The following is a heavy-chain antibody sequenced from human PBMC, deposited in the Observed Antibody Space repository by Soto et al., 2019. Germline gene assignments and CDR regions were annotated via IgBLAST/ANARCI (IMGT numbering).Heavy chain of an antibody. J-gene: IGHJ6*02. V-gene: IGHV1-69*04. Sequence: SVKVSCKASGGTFSSYTISWVRQAPGQGLEWMGRIIPILGIANYAQKFQGRVTITADKSTSTAYMELSSLRSEDTAVYYCAREGYCISISCSEGDYYYYYGMDVWGQGTTVTVSS. CDR3: AREGYCISISCSEGDYYYYYGMDV. CDR2: IIPILGIA. CDR1: GGTFSSYT. D-gene: IGHD2-2*01.